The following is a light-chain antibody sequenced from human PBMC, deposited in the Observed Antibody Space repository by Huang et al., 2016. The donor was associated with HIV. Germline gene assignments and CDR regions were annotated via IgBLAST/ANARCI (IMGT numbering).Light chain of an antibody. J-gene: IGKJ3*01. CDR3: QQFNNYFT. CDR1: QGIDTS. V-gene: IGKV1D-13*01. Sequence: AIQLTQSPSSLSASVGDSVTIPCRASQGIDTSLAWYQQKPGNVPKLLIYDASTLDSGVPSRFSGSGSGKDFTLTISRLQPEEFATYYCQQFNNYFTFGPGTKVDI. CDR2: DAS.